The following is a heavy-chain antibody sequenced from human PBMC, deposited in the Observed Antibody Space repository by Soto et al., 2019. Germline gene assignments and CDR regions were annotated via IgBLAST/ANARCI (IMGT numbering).Heavy chain of an antibody. D-gene: IGHD4-17*01. V-gene: IGHV4-61*01. CDR1: GGSVSSGSYY. J-gene: IGHJ4*02. CDR2: IYYSGST. CDR3: ARGYGGTVSPKY. Sequence: SETLSLTCTVSGGSVSSGSYYWSWILQPPGKGLEWIGYIYYSGSTNYNPSLKSRVTISVDTSKNQFSLKLSSVTAADTAVYYCARGYGGTVSPKYWGQGTLVTVSS.